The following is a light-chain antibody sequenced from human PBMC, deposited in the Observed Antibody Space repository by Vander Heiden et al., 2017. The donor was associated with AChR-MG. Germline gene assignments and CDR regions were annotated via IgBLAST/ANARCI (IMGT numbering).Light chain of an antibody. CDR1: QSISSY. J-gene: IGKJ3*01. CDR3: QQSYSTPPFT. CDR2: AAS. V-gene: IGKV1-39*01. Sequence: DIQMTQSPSSLSASVGDRVTITCRASQSISSYLNWYQQKPGKAPKLLIYAASSLQSGVPSRFSGSGCGTDFTLTISSRQPEDFATYYCQQSYSTPPFTFGHGTKVEIK.